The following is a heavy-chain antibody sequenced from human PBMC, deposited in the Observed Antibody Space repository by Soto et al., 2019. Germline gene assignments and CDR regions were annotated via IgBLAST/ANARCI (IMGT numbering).Heavy chain of an antibody. CDR1: GYTFRNFG. D-gene: IGHD6-6*01. Sequence: ASVKVSCKASGYTFRNFGISWVRQAPGQGLEWMGIINPSGASTSYAQKFQGRVTMTRDTSTSTVYMELSSLRSEDTAVYYCARDLIAARPHIFTVLVSYGMDVWGQGTTVTVSS. CDR3: ARDLIAARPHIFTVLVSYGMDV. CDR2: INPSGAST. V-gene: IGHV1-46*01. J-gene: IGHJ6*02.